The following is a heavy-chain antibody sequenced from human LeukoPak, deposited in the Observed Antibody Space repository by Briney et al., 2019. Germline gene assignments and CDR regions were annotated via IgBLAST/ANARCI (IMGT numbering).Heavy chain of an antibody. CDR1: GYTFTNFG. D-gene: IGHD3-10*01. Sequence: ASVKVSCKASGYTFTNFGISWVRQAPGQGLEGMGWITPYNGNTNYAQKLQGRVTLTTDTSTSTAYMELRSLRSEDTAVYYCARDVYYGSGIPDYWGQGTLVTVSS. V-gene: IGHV1-18*01. CDR2: ITPYNGNT. J-gene: IGHJ4*02. CDR3: ARDVYYGSGIPDY.